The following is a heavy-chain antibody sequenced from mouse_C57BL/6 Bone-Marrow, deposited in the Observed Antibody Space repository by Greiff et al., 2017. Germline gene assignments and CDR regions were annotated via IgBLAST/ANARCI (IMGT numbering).Heavy chain of an antibody. D-gene: IGHD2-4*01. V-gene: IGHV1-50*01. Sequence: QVQLKQPGAELVKPGASVKLSCKASGYTFTSYWMQWVKQRPGQGLEWIGEIDPSDSYTNYNQKFKGKATLTVDTSSSTAYMQLSSLTSEDSAVYYCARRIYYDYDGYWGQGTTLTVSS. J-gene: IGHJ2*01. CDR3: ARRIYYDYDGY. CDR1: GYTFTSYW. CDR2: IDPSDSYT.